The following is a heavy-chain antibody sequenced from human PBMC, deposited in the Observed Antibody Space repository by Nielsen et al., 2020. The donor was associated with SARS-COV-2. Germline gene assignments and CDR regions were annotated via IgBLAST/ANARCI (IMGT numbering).Heavy chain of an antibody. CDR1: GFMFSDYS. V-gene: IGHV3-7*01. J-gene: IGHJ3*01. CDR3: ARDWSRAFDV. Sequence: GGSLRLSCAASGFMFSDYSMSWVRQVPGKGLEWVSYIKPDGSEKVYVDSVKGRFTISRDNAKNSMSLQMNSLRAEDTAVYYCARDWSRAFDVWGQGTMVTVSS. CDR2: IKPDGSEK.